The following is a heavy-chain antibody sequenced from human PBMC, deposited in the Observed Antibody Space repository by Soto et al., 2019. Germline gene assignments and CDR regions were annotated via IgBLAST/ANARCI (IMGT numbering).Heavy chain of an antibody. V-gene: IGHV3-30-3*01. Sequence: QVQLVESGGGVVQPGRSLRLSCAASGFPFSSYAMHWVRQAPGKGLEWVAVISYDGSNKYYADSVKGRFTISRDNSKNTLYLQMNSLRAEDTAVYYCARDGCSGGSCPYDAFDIWGQGTMVTVSS. CDR3: ARDGCSGGSCPYDAFDI. D-gene: IGHD2-15*01. CDR1: GFPFSSYA. J-gene: IGHJ3*02. CDR2: ISYDGSNK.